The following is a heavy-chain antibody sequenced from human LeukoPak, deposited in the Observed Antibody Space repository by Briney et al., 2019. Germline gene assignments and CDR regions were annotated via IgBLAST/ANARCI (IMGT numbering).Heavy chain of an antibody. J-gene: IGHJ6*02. CDR2: ISYDGSNK. D-gene: IGHD6-13*01. CDR3: ARDLGSSPVLYGMDV. CDR1: GFTFSSYA. Sequence: GGSLRLSCAASGFTFSSYAMHWVRQAPGKGLEWVAVISYDGSNKYYADSVKGRFTISRDNSKKTLYLQMNSLRAEDTAVYYCARDLGSSPVLYGMDVWGQGTTVTVSS. V-gene: IGHV3-30-3*01.